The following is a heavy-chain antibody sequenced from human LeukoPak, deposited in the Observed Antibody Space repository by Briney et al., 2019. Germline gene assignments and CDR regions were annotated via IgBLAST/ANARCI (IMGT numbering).Heavy chain of an antibody. CDR2: ISSSGSTI. CDR3: ARGADTGYSSDS. Sequence: PGGSLRLSCAASGFTFSSYGMHWVRQAPGKGLEWVSYISSSGSTIYYADSVKGRFTISRDNAKNTLYLQMNSLRAEDTAVYYCARGADTGYSSDSWGQGTLVTVSS. V-gene: IGHV3-48*04. D-gene: IGHD6-19*01. CDR1: GFTFSSYG. J-gene: IGHJ5*02.